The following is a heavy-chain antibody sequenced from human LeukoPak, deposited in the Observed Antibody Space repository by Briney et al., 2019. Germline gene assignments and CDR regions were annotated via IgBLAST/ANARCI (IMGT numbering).Heavy chain of an antibody. Sequence: GGSLRLSCAASGFTFSNAWMSWVRQAPGKGLEWVGRIKGKTDGGTTDYAAPVKGRFTISRDDSKNTLYLQMNNLKTEDTAVYYCTTDPGSLLGHYWGQGTLVTVSS. D-gene: IGHD3-10*01. V-gene: IGHV3-15*01. J-gene: IGHJ4*02. CDR2: IKGKTDGGTT. CDR1: GFTFSNAW. CDR3: TTDPGSLLGHY.